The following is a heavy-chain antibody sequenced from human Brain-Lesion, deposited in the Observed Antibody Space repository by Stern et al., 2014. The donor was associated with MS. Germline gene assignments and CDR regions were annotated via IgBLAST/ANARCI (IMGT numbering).Heavy chain of an antibody. CDR3: ARDQRGITIFGVVTDYYYLGMDV. D-gene: IGHD3-3*01. J-gene: IGHJ6*02. Sequence: VQLVESGAEVKKPGASVKVSCKTSGYIFTGYYIHWGRQAPGQGLEWMAWINPNTGGTKYAQKFQGRVTMSRDTSISTAYVELGSLTSDDTAVYYCARDQRGITIFGVVTDYYYLGMDVWGQGTTVTVSS. CDR2: INPNTGGT. CDR1: GYIFTGYY. V-gene: IGHV1-2*02.